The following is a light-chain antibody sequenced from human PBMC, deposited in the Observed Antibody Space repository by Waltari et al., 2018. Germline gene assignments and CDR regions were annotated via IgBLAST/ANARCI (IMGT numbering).Light chain of an antibody. CDR2: GNN. CDR1: RSTSARPP. V-gene: IGLV1-44*01. CDR3: ATWDDSLNSPV. Sequence: QSVLTQPPSAPGTPGQRVPIPCSGRRSTSARPPVSWHQQLPGTAPKLLIYGNNQRPSGVPDRFSGSKSVTSASLTISGLQSEDEATYYCATWDDSLNSPVLGGGTKLTVL. J-gene: IGLJ2*01.